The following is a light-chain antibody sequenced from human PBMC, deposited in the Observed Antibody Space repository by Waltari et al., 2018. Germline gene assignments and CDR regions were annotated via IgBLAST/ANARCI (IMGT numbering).Light chain of an antibody. Sequence: QSALTQPASVSGSPGESITISCTGSDSDFGSNNFVSWYQHHPGTAHIVMVYDVGNRPSGVSHRFSGSKSGKTASLTVSGLQAEDEAHYYCTAYTASGTLVFGGGTKLTVL. CDR3: TAYTASGTLV. J-gene: IGLJ2*01. V-gene: IGLV2-14*03. CDR1: DSDFGSNNF. CDR2: DVG.